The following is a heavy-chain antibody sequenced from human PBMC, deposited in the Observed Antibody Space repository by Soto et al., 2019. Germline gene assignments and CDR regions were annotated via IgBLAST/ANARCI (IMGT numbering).Heavy chain of an antibody. CDR2: INAGNGNT. Sequence: GASVKVSCKASGYTFTSYAMHWVRQAPGQRLEWMGWINAGNGNTKYSQKFQGRVTITRDTSASTAYMELSSLRSEDTAVYYCARPYSSSLPLGWFDPWGQGTLVTVSS. V-gene: IGHV1-3*01. CDR3: ARPYSSSLPLGWFDP. D-gene: IGHD6-6*01. CDR1: GYTFTSYA. J-gene: IGHJ5*02.